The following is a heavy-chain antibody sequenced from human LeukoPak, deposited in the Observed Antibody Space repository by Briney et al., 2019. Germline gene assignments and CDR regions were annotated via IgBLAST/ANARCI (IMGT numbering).Heavy chain of an antibody. Sequence: GGSLRLSCAASGFTVSSTYMSWVRQAPGKGLEWVSLIYTGGNTYYADSVKGRFTLSRDNYKKTVYLQMNSLRVEDTAMYYCATISDLLFYFDSWGQGTLVTVSS. CDR3: ATISDLLFYFDS. CDR1: GFTVSSTY. CDR2: IYTGGNT. J-gene: IGHJ4*02. V-gene: IGHV3-66*01.